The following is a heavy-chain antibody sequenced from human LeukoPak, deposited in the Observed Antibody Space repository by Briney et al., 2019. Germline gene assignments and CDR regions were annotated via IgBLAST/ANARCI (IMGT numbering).Heavy chain of an antibody. CDR2: ISSSSSYI. V-gene: IGHV3-21*01. CDR3: ARDQDYGDYEGDAFDI. J-gene: IGHJ3*02. Sequence: SGGSLRLSCAASGFTFSSYAMSWVRQAPGKGLEWVSSISSSSSYIYYADSVKGRFTISRDNAKNSLYLQMNSLRAEDTAVYYCARDQDYGDYEGDAFDIWGQGTMVTVSS. CDR1: GFTFSSYA. D-gene: IGHD4-17*01.